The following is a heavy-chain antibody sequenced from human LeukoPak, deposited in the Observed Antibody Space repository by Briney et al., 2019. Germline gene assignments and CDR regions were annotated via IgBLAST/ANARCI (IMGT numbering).Heavy chain of an antibody. CDR1: GGSISSYY. CDR2: IYYSGST. J-gene: IGHJ6*02. V-gene: IGHV4-59*12. Sequence: SETLSLTCTVSGGSISSYYWSWIRQPPGKGLEWIGYIYYSGSTNYNPSLKSRVTISVDTSKNQFSLKLSSVTAADTAVYYCARDSSGPDYYYGMDVWGQGTTVTVSS. D-gene: IGHD3-22*01. CDR3: ARDSSGPDYYYGMDV.